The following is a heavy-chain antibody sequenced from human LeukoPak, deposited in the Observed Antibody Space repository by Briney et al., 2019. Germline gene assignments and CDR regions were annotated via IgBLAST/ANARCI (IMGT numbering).Heavy chain of an antibody. V-gene: IGHV3-11*01. CDR3: ALGTINKDFYFGMDV. CDR1: GFTFSDYY. CDR2: ISNNGSTV. Sequence: PGGSLRFSCAASGFTFSDYYMTWLRQAPGKGLEWLSYISNNGSTVFYADSVKGRFTVSRDNAKRSLYLQIESLRDDDTAVYHCALGTINKDFYFGMDVWGQGTTVTVSS. J-gene: IGHJ6*02. D-gene: IGHD2-8*01.